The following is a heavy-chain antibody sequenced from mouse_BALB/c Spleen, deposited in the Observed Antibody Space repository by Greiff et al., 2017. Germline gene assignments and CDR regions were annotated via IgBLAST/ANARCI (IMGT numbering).Heavy chain of an antibody. V-gene: IGHV2-9*02. Sequence: VQLQESGPGLVAPSQSLSITCTVSGFSLTSYGVHWVRQPPGKGLEWLGVIWAGGSTNYNSALMSRLSISKDNSKSQVFLKMNSLQTDDTAMYYCARVGITTVVADYYAMDYWGQGTSVTVSS. CDR1: GFSLTSYG. J-gene: IGHJ4*01. CDR2: IWAGGST. D-gene: IGHD1-1*01. CDR3: ARVGITTVVADYYAMDY.